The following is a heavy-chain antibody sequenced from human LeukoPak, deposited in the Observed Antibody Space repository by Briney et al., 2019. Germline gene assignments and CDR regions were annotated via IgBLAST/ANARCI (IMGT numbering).Heavy chain of an antibody. D-gene: IGHD6-19*01. J-gene: IGHJ5*02. CDR2: ITYDGST. CDR3: ARDGLRSGWPRVRWFDP. Sequence: SETLSLTCAVFGGSFDGYYWSWIRQPPGKGLEWIGEITYDGSTNYNPSLKSRVTISVDTSKIQFSLNLSSVTAADTAVYYCARDGLRSGWPRVRWFDPWGQGTLVTVSS. V-gene: IGHV4-34*01. CDR1: GGSFDGYY.